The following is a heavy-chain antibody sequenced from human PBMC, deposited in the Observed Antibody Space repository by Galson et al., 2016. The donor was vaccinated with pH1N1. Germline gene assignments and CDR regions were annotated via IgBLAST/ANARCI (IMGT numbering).Heavy chain of an antibody. CDR1: GFTFSSYA. V-gene: IGHV3-23*01. D-gene: IGHD2/OR15-2a*01. CDR2: ISGSGGST. J-gene: IGHJ3*02. Sequence: CAASGFTFSSYAMRWVRQAPGKGLEWVSAISGSGGSTYYADSVKGRFTISRDNSKNTLYLQMNSLRAEDTAVYYCAKTLTHDEIYDAFDIWGQGTMVTVSS. CDR3: AKTLTHDEIYDAFDI.